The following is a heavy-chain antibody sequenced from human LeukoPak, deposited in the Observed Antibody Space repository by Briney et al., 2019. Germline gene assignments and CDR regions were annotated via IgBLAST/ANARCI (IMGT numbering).Heavy chain of an antibody. CDR2: ISSNGGST. V-gene: IGHV3-64D*06. CDR3: VKDLTHYDFWSGYINGAFDI. D-gene: IGHD3-3*01. CDR1: GFTVSSNY. Sequence: GGSLRLSCAASGFTVSSNYMSWVRQAPGKGLEYVSAISSNGGSTYHADSVKGRFTISRDNSKNTLYLQMSSLRAEDTAVYYCVKDLTHYDFWSGYINGAFDIWGQGTMVTVSS. J-gene: IGHJ3*02.